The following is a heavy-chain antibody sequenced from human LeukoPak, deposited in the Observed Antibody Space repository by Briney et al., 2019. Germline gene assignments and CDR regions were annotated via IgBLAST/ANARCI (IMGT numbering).Heavy chain of an antibody. Sequence: PSETLSLTCAVYGGSFSNYYWSWIRQPPGKGLEWLGEINDSGRINHNPSLMSRVTVSVDTSKNQFSLRLTSVTATDTAVYYCARRWNYGRNYYIDVWGNGATVSVSS. D-gene: IGHD1-7*01. CDR1: GGSFSNYY. J-gene: IGHJ6*03. CDR3: ARRWNYGRNYYIDV. CDR2: INDSGRI. V-gene: IGHV4-34*01.